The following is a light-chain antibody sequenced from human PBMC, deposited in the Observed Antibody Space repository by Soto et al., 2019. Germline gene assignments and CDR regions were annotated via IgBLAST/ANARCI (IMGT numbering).Light chain of an antibody. J-gene: IGKJ1*01. CDR1: QSVLYSSNNRNY. Sequence: DIVMTQSPDSLAVSLGERATINCKSSQSVLYSSNNRNYLAWYQQKPGQPPKLPIYWASSRESGVPDRFSGSGSGTDFTLTISSLQAEDVAVYSCQQYYSTPRTFGQGTKVEIK. CDR2: WAS. V-gene: IGKV4-1*01. CDR3: QQYYSTPRT.